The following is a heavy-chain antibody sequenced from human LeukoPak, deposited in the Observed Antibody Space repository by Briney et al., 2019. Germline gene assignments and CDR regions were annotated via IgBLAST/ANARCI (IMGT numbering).Heavy chain of an antibody. Sequence: GGSLRLSCAASGFTFSTSAMSWVRQAPGKGLVWVSRIKSDGITITYADSVKGRFTISRDNAKNTLYLQMNSLRAEDTAVYYCLRDLNWSLDQWGQGTLVTVSS. V-gene: IGHV3-74*01. D-gene: IGHD1-20*01. CDR3: LRDLNWSLDQ. CDR1: GFTFSTSA. J-gene: IGHJ4*02. CDR2: IKSDGITI.